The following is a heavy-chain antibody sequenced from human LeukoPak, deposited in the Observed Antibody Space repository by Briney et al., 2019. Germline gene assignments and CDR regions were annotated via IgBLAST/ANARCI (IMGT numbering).Heavy chain of an antibody. CDR2: ISAYNGNT. CDR3: ARARVGATGPLGYYYGMDV. D-gene: IGHD1-26*01. Sequence: ASVKVSCKASGYTFTSYGISWVRQAPGQGLEWMGWISAYNGNTNYAQKLQDRVTMTTDTSTSTAYMELRSLRSDDTAVYYCARARVGATGPLGYYYGMDVWGQGTTVTVSS. CDR1: GYTFTSYG. J-gene: IGHJ6*02. V-gene: IGHV1-18*01.